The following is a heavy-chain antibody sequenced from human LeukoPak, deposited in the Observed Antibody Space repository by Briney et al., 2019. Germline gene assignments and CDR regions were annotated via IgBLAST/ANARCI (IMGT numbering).Heavy chain of an antibody. D-gene: IGHD4-17*01. CDR3: ARDDYGGNSGRDY. J-gene: IGHJ4*02. CDR2: IIPILGIA. V-gene: IGHV1-69*04. Sequence: GASVKVSCKASGYTFTSYGISWVRQAPGQGLEWMGRIIPILGIANYAQKFQGRVTITADKSTSTAYMELSSLRSEDTAVYYCARDDYGGNSGRDYWGQGTLVTVSS. CDR1: GYTFTSYG.